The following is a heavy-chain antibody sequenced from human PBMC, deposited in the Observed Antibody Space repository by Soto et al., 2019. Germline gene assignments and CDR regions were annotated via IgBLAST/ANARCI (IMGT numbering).Heavy chain of an antibody. Sequence: PGGSLRLSCAASGVPFSSYGMHWVRQAPGKGLEWVAVIWYDGSNKYYADSVKGRFTISRDNSKNTVYLQMNSLRAEDTALYYCAGGATTVYAFDIWGQGTMVTVSS. CDR2: IWYDGSNK. CDR1: GVPFSSYG. J-gene: IGHJ3*02. CDR3: AGGATTVYAFDI. D-gene: IGHD4-4*01. V-gene: IGHV3-33*03.